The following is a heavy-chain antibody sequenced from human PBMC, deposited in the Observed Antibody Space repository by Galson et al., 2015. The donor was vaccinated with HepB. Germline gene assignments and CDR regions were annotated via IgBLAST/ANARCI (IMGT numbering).Heavy chain of an antibody. CDR3: ARDDRGSEYFDY. D-gene: IGHD3-10*01. CDR1: GYVFITYG. J-gene: IGHJ4*02. Sequence: VKVSCKASGYVFITYGISWVRQVPGQGLEWMGWISTQNGKTNYAQKTQGRVTMTTDTSTSTAYLELRSLRSDDTAVYYCARDDRGSEYFDYWGQGTLVIVSS. CDR2: ISTQNGKT. V-gene: IGHV1-18*01.